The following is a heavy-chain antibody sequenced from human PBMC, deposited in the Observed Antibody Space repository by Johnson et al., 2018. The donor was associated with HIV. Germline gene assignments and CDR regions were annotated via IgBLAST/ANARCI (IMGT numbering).Heavy chain of an antibody. CDR3: AKSSSATYYGDAFDM. CDR2: IWYDGSNK. V-gene: IGHV3-30*02. J-gene: IGHJ3*02. D-gene: IGHD3-10*01. CDR1: GFLFSSQW. Sequence: MQLVESGGGLVQPGGSLRLSCAASGFLFSSQWMSWVRQAPGKGPEWVAVIWYDGSNKYYADSVKGRFTIARDNSKKTLSLQMNSLRPEDTAVYYCAKSSSATYYGDAFDMWGQGTMVTVSS.